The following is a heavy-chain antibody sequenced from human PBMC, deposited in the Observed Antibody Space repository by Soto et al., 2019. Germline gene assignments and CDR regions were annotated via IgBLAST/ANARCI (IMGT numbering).Heavy chain of an antibody. D-gene: IGHD6-19*01. J-gene: IGHJ4*02. CDR1: GGSVSSSGYF. CDR3: ARGRHWLDY. Sequence: SETLSLTCTVSGGSVSSSGYFWGWIRRPPGKGLEWIGYIYYTGSTNYNPSLKSRVTISVDTSKNHFTLILSSVTAADTAVYYCARGRHWLDYWGPGFLVTVSS. CDR2: IYYTGST. V-gene: IGHV4-61*03.